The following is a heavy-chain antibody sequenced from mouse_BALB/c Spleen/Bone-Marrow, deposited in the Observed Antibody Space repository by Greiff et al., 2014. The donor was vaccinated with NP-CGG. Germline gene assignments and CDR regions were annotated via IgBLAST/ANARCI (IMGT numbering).Heavy chain of an antibody. D-gene: IGHD1-2*01. J-gene: IGHJ2*01. Sequence: QVQLQQPAAELARPGASVKMSCKASGYTFTSYTMFWLKQRPGQGLEWIGYINPSSGYTDYNQNLKHKTTLTADKSSSTAYMQLTSLTSEASAVYYGAREGDSRGYGDYGGQGTPLTVSS. CDR1: GYTFTSYT. CDR2: INPSSGYT. V-gene: IGHV1-4*02. CDR3: AREGDSRGYGDY.